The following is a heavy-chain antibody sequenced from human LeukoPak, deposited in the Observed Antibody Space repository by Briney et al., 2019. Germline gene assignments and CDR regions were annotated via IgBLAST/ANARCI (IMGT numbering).Heavy chain of an antibody. CDR3: ASGLRDGCNPFDY. CDR1: GFTVSSNY. J-gene: IGHJ4*02. V-gene: IGHV3-53*01. D-gene: IGHD5-24*01. CDR2: IYSGGST. Sequence: GGSLRLSCAASGFTVSSNYMSWVRQAPGKGLEWVSVIYSGGSTYYADSVQGRFTISRDNSKNTLYLQMNSLRAEDTAVYYCASGLRDGCNPFDYWGQGTLVTVSS.